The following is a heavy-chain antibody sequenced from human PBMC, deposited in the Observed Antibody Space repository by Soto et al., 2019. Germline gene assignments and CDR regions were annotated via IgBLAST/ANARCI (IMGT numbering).Heavy chain of an antibody. CDR2: IYYSGST. D-gene: IGHD3-9*01. J-gene: IGHJ4*02. CDR3: ARHDILSHRTISLGY. CDR1: GGSISSYY. V-gene: IGHV4-59*01. Sequence: PSETLSLTCTVSGGSISSYYWSWIRQPPGKGLERIGYIYYSGSTNYNPSLKSRVTISVDTSKNQFSLKLSSVTAADTAVYYCARHDILSHRTISLGYWGQGTLVTVSS.